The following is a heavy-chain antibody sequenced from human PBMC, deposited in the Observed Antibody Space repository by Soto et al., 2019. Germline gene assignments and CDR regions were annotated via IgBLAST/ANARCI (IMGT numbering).Heavy chain of an antibody. CDR2: INAGNGNT. D-gene: IGHD2-15*01. Sequence: QVQLVQSGAEVKKPGASVKVSCKASGYTFTSYAMHWVRQAPGQRLEWMGWINAGNGNTKYSQKFQGRVTITRDTXASTAYVELGSLRSEDTAVYYCARGPGGPDGPGDYWGQGTLVTVSS. CDR3: ARGPGGPDGPGDY. CDR1: GYTFTSYA. V-gene: IGHV1-3*01. J-gene: IGHJ4*02.